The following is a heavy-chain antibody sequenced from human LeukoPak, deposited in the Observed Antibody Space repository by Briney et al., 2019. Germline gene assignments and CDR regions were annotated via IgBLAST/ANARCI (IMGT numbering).Heavy chain of an antibody. D-gene: IGHD6-13*01. CDR2: SGST. V-gene: IGHV4-59*01. Sequence: SETLSLTCTVSGGSISSYYWSWIRQPPGKGLEWIGYSGSTNYNPSLKSRVTISVDTSKNHFSLRLSSVTAADTAVYYCARVGSSSWSYYGMDVWGQGTPVTVTS. J-gene: IGHJ6*02. CDR3: ARVGSSSWSYYGMDV. CDR1: GGSISSYY.